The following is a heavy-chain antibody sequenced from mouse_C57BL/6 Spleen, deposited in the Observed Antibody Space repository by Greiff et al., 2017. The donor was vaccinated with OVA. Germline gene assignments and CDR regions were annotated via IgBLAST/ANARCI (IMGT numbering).Heavy chain of an antibody. V-gene: IGHV3-6*01. CDR1: GYSITSGYY. CDR2: ISYDGSN. Sequence: ESGPGLVKPSQSLSLTCSVTGYSITSGYYWNWIRQFPGNKLEWMGYISYDGSNNYNPSLKNRISITRDTSKNQFFLKLNSVTTEDTATYYCAREGRYWGQGTLVTVSA. J-gene: IGHJ3*01. CDR3: AREGRY.